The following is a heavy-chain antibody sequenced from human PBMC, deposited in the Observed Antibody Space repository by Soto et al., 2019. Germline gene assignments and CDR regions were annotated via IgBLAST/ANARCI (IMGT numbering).Heavy chain of an antibody. J-gene: IGHJ4*02. CDR3: ARAGSSSWYWRANYFDY. Sequence: PSETLSLTCAVYGGSFSGYYWSWIRQPPGKGLEWIGEINHSGSTNYNPSLKSRVTISVDTSKNQFSLKLSSVTAADTAVYYCARAGSSSWYWRANYFDYWGQGTLVTVSS. CDR1: GGSFSGYY. D-gene: IGHD6-13*01. V-gene: IGHV4-34*01. CDR2: INHSGST.